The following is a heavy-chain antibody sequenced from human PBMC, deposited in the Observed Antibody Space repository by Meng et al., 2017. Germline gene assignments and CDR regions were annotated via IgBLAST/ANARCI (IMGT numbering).Heavy chain of an antibody. J-gene: IGHJ5*02. CDR3: ARSDWFDP. CDR1: GFTFRNYW. V-gene: IGHV3-74*01. Sequence: EVQLVESGGGLVQSGGSLILSCTASGFTFRNYWMHWVRQAPGKGLVWVSRIKPDGTMTVYADSVKGRFTISRDNAKNTLYLQMNSLRSDDTAVYYCARSDWFDPWGQGTLVTVSS. CDR2: IKPDGTMT.